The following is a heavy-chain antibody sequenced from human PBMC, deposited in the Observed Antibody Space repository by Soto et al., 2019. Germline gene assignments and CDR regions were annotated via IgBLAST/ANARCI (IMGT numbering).Heavy chain of an antibody. J-gene: IGHJ5*02. V-gene: IGHV4-31*03. D-gene: IGHD3-22*01. CDR1: AGSITSRGYY. CDR2: IYSNGTV. Sequence: SETLSLTCSVSAGSITSRGYYWSWIRQHPGGGLEWIGNIYSNGTVFYTPSLKRRLTIMIDTSRRQFSLRLTSLTSADTAVYYCSRGSDTTGYWFDPWGRGILVTVSS. CDR3: SRGSDTTGYWFDP.